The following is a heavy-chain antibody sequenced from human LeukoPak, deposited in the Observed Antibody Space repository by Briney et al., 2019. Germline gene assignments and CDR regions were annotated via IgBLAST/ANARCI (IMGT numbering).Heavy chain of an antibody. CDR2: IFHSGNS. J-gene: IGHJ5*02. D-gene: IGHD3-10*01. Sequence: SETLSLTCAVSGDSISSGDYSWSWLRQPSGKGLEWIGYIFHSGNSYYNPSLRSRVTISVDKSKNQFSLRLTSVTAADTAVYYCARELWFVNAPGSWLDLWGQGALVTVSS. V-gene: IGHV4-30-2*01. CDR3: ARELWFVNAPGSWLDL. CDR1: GDSISSGDYS.